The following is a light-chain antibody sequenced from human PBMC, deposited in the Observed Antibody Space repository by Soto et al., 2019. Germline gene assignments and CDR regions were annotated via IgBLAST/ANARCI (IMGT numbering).Light chain of an antibody. CDR3: CSYTSSSIYV. CDR2: DVS. Sequence: QCALTQPASVSGSPGQSITISCTGTSSDVGGYNYVSWYQQHPGKAPKLMIYDVSNRPSGVSNRFSGSKSGNTASLTISGLQAEDEADYYCCSYTSSSIYVFGTGTKVTVL. J-gene: IGLJ1*01. CDR1: SSDVGGYNY. V-gene: IGLV2-14*03.